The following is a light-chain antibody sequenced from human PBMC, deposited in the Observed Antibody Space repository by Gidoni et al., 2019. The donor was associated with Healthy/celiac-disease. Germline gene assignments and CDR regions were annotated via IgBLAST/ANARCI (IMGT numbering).Light chain of an antibody. CDR2: RNN. CDR3: AAWDDSLNGLL. Sequence: QSVLTQPPSASRTPGQRVTISCSGSSSNIGSNTVNWYQQLPGTAPKLLIYRNNQRPSGVPDRFSGSKSGTSASLAIIGLQSEDEADYYCAAWDDSLNGLLFGGGTKLTVL. CDR1: SSNIGSNT. J-gene: IGLJ3*02. V-gene: IGLV1-44*01.